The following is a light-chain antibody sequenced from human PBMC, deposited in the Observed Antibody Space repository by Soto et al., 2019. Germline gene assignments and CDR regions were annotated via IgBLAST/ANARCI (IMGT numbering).Light chain of an antibody. CDR1: QSLLHSNGYNY. Sequence: DIVMSQSPLSLPGTPGRPASISCRSSQSLLHSNGYNYLDCYLQKPGQSPQLLIYLGSNRASGVPDRFSGSGSGTDFTLKISRVEAEDVGVYYCMQALQTPRTFGQGTKVEIK. J-gene: IGKJ1*01. V-gene: IGKV2-28*01. CDR3: MQALQTPRT. CDR2: LGS.